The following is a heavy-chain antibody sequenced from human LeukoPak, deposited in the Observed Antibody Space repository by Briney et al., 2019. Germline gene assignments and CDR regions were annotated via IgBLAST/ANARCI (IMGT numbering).Heavy chain of an antibody. D-gene: IGHD3-10*01. CDR1: GYSISSGYY. J-gene: IGHJ4*02. V-gene: IGHV4-38-2*02. CDR3: ARDSFKFGDDY. Sequence: SSETLSLTCTVSGYSISSGYYWGWIRQPPGKGLEWIGSIYHSGSTYYNPSLKSRVTISVDTSKNQFSLKLSSVTAADTAVYYCARDSFKFGDDYWGQGTLVTVSS. CDR2: IYHSGST.